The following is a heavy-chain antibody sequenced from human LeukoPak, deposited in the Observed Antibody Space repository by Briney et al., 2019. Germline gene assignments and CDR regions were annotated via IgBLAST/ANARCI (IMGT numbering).Heavy chain of an antibody. CDR3: RRRGSLSDY. J-gene: IGHJ4*02. Sequence: GGSVRLSCAASGFSFSDYWMSWVRQAPGKGLEWVGNINQDGIEKHYVDSVKGRFSISRDNAKNSLSLQMTSLRDLDTALYYCRRRGSLSDYWGQGSLVSVSS. CDR1: GFSFSDYW. V-gene: IGHV3-7*01. D-gene: IGHD3-10*01. CDR2: INQDGIEK.